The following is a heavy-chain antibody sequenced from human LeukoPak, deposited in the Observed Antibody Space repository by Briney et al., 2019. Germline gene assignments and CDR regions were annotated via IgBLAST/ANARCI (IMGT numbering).Heavy chain of an antibody. J-gene: IGHJ4*02. CDR1: GFTFSSYW. V-gene: IGHV3-7*02. CDR2: IKRDGTGK. CDR3: SCWDY. Sequence: GGSLRLSCAASGFTFSSYWMSWVRQAPGKGLEWVASIKRDGTGKYYVDSVEGRFTISRDNAKNSLYLQMDSLRADDTAVYYCSCWDYWGQGTLVTVSS.